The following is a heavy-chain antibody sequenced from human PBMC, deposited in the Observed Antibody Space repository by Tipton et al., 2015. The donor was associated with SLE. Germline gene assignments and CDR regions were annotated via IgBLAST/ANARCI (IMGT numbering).Heavy chain of an antibody. CDR3: ARVSVVTALYGMDV. D-gene: IGHD2-21*02. Sequence: TLSLTCAVYGGSFSGYYWSWIRQSPGKGLEWIGEINHSGSTYYNPSLKSRVTISVDTSKNQFSLKLNSVTAADTAVYYCARVSVVTALYGMDVWGQGTMVTVSS. V-gene: IGHV4-34*01. J-gene: IGHJ6*02. CDR1: GGSFSGYY. CDR2: INHSGST.